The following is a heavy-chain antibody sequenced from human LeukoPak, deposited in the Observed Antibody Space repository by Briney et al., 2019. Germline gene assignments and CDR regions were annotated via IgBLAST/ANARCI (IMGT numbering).Heavy chain of an antibody. Sequence: SETLSLTCTVSGYSISSGYYWGWIRQPPGKGLEWIGSIYHSGSTYYNPSLKSRVTISVDTSKNQFSLKLSSVTAADTAVYYCARGGIVATNNYFDYWGQGTLVTVSS. CDR2: IYHSGST. J-gene: IGHJ4*02. CDR3: ARGGIVATNNYFDY. V-gene: IGHV4-38-2*02. CDR1: GYSISSGYY. D-gene: IGHD5-12*01.